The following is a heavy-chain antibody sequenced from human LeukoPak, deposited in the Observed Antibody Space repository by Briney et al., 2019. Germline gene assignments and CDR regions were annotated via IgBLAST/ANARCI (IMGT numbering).Heavy chain of an antibody. CDR1: GFRFSTYS. Sequence: GGSLRLSCAASGFRFSTYSMHWVRQAPGRGLEWVAVISSDESSEFYADSVKGRFTISRDNPKNTLFLQMDTLRVEDTAVYYCARGIALDYWGQGTLVTVSS. CDR3: ARGIALDY. V-gene: IGHV3-30*03. D-gene: IGHD2-15*01. J-gene: IGHJ4*02. CDR2: ISSDESSE.